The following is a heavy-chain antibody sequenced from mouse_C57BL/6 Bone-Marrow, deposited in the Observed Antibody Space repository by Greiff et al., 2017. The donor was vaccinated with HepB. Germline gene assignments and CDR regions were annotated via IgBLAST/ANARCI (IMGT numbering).Heavy chain of an antibody. V-gene: IGHV1-64*01. CDR3: ARWGVTARY. CDR1: GYTFTSYW. J-gene: IGHJ2*01. CDR2: IHPNSGST. D-gene: IGHD1-2*01. Sequence: QVQLKQPGAELVKPGASVKFSCQASGYTFTSYWMHWVKQRPGQGLEWIGMIHPNSGSTNYNEKFKSKATLTVDKSSSTAYMQLSSLTSEDSAVYYCARWGVTARYWGQGTTLTVSS.